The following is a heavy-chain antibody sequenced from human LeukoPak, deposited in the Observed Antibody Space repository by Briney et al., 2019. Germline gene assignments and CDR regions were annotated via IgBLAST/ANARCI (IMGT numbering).Heavy chain of an antibody. CDR3: ARVYYSSSYDYWYFDL. Sequence: ASETLSLTCAVSGGSISSSNWWSWVRQPPGKGLEWIGEMYHSGSTNYNPSLKSRVTISLDKSKNQFSLKLSSVTAADTAVYYCARVYYSSSYDYWYFDLWGRGTLVTVSS. CDR1: GGSISSSNW. V-gene: IGHV4-4*02. D-gene: IGHD6-13*01. CDR2: MYHSGST. J-gene: IGHJ2*01.